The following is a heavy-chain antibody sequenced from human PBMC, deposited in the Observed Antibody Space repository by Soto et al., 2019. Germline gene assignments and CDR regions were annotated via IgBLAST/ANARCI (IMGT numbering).Heavy chain of an antibody. D-gene: IGHD2-2*01. CDR1: GFTFSSYG. CDR2: IWYDGSNK. J-gene: IGHJ4*02. Sequence: GGSLRLSCAASGFTFSSYGMHWVRQAPGKGLEWVAVIWYDGSNKYYADSVKGRFTISRDNSKNTLYLQMNSLRAEDTAVYYCRYCSSKGYFDYWGQGTLVTVSS. V-gene: IGHV3-33*08. CDR3: RYCSSKGYFDY.